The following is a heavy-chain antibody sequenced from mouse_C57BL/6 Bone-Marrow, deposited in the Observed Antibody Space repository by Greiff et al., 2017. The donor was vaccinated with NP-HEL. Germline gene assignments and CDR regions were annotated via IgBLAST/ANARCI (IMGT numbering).Heavy chain of an antibody. J-gene: IGHJ3*01. CDR1: GFTFTDYY. CDR3: TTTAFAY. V-gene: IGHV14-4*01. Sequence: VQLQQSGAELVRPGASVKLSCPASGFTFTDYYMHWVKQRPEQGLEWIGWINPDNGDTDYDPKFQGKATITADKSSNTAYLQLSSLTSEDTAVYYCTTTAFAYWCQGTLVTVSA. CDR2: INPDNGDT.